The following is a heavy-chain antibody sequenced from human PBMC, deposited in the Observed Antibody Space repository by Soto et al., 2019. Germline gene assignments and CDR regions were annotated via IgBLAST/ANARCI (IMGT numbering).Heavy chain of an antibody. V-gene: IGHV1-8*01. CDR2: VNPNNGDT. CDR1: GYTFSNYD. D-gene: IGHD1-1*01. Sequence: QVQLVQSGAELKKLGASVKVSCKASGYTFSNYDMNWVRQATGQGPEWIGWVNPNNGDTGYAQKFQGRVTLTTDISTTTAYMELTSLRSEDTAIYYCAKVSRTGSAIDFDSWGQGTLITVSS. J-gene: IGHJ4*02. CDR3: AKVSRTGSAIDFDS.